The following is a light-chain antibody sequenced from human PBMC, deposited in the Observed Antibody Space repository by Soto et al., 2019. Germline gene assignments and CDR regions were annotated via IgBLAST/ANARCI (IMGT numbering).Light chain of an antibody. CDR3: ATWDDSLSGVV. CDR2: TNN. V-gene: IGLV1-47*01. J-gene: IGLJ2*01. CDR1: SSNIGVNY. Sequence: QSVLTQPPSAPGTPGQRVTISCSGSSSNIGVNYVYWYQQLPGTAPKLLIYTNNQRPSGVPDRFSGSKSGTSASLAISGLRSEDEADYHCATWDDSLSGVVFGGGTKLTVL.